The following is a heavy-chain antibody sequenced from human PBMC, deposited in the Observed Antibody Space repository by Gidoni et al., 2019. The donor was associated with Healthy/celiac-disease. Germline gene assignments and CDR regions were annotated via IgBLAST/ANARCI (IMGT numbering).Heavy chain of an antibody. V-gene: IGHV4-59*01. CDR3: ARGMAFAPFDY. D-gene: IGHD3-16*01. CDR2: IYYSGST. J-gene: IGHJ4*02. Sequence: GKGLEWIGYIYYSGSTNYNPSLKSRVTISVDTSKNQFSLKLSSVTAADTAVYYCARGMAFAPFDYWGQGTLVTVSS.